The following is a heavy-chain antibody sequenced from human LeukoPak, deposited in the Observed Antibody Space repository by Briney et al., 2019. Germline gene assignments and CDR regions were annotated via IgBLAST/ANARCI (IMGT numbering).Heavy chain of an antibody. D-gene: IGHD2-8*01. Sequence: GGSLRLSCVASGMNFEKYAMHWVRQRPGKGLEWVAVISADGRADHADSVKGRFTISRDNAKNTVSLQMSSLRAEDTAVYYCVRDLILVWTPGDDFDHWGQGTLVTVSS. CDR2: ISADGRA. CDR1: GMNFEKYA. J-gene: IGHJ4*02. CDR3: VRDLILVWTPGDDFDH. V-gene: IGHV3-43*02.